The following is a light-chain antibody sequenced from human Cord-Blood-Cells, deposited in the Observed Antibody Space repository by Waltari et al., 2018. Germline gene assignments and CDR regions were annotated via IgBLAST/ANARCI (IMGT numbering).Light chain of an antibody. CDR3: QQYYSTPLT. Sequence: IVMTQTPDSLAVSLVERAAINSKSSNIVLYSSNIKNYLAWYQQKPGQPPKLLIYWASTRESGVPDRFSGSGSGTDFTLTISSLQAEDVAVYYCQQYYSTPLTFGGGTKVEIK. J-gene: IGKJ4*01. CDR1: NIVLYSSNIKNY. CDR2: WAS. V-gene: IGKV4-1*01.